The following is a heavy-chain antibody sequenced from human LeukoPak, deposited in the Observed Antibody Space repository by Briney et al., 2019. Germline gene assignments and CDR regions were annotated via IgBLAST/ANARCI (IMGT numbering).Heavy chain of an antibody. CDR3: SRDFGGA. D-gene: IGHD3-10*01. V-gene: IGHV3-74*01. CDR1: GFTFSSYW. CDR2: IKSDGTYT. J-gene: IGHJ5*02. Sequence: GGSLRLSCAASGFTFSSYWMHWVRQAPGKGLVGVSRIKSDGTYTTYADSVKGRFTISRDNAKNTLYLQMNSLRAEDTAVYYCSRDFGGAWGQGTLVTVSS.